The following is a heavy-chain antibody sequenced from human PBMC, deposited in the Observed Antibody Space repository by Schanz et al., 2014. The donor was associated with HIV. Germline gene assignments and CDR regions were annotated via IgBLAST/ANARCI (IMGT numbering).Heavy chain of an antibody. Sequence: QVHLVQSGAEVEKSGASVKVSCKASGYSFSSYGLSWVRQAPGQGLAWMAIINPIGGITSYAQKYQGRITVTRDTSTATFYMEVSSLRSDDTAVYYCARAPYTSGWYGVDYWGQGTLVTVSS. CDR1: GYSFSSYG. CDR2: INPIGGIT. V-gene: IGHV1-46*01. D-gene: IGHD6-19*01. J-gene: IGHJ4*02. CDR3: ARAPYTSGWYGVDY.